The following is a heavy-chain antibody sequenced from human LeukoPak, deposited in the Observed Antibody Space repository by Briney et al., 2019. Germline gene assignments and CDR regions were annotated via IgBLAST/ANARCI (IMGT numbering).Heavy chain of an antibody. Sequence: PGGSLRLSCAASGFSFSSYAMSWVRQAPGKGLEWVSAVSGGGDTTYTADSVKGRFTISRDNSKNTIYLQMNTLITEDTAFYYGAVISYSGTWPVGYWGQGTLVTVTA. CDR1: GFSFSSYA. D-gene: IGHD6-6*01. V-gene: IGHV3-23*01. CDR3: AVISYSGTWPVGY. CDR2: VSGGGDTT. J-gene: IGHJ4*02.